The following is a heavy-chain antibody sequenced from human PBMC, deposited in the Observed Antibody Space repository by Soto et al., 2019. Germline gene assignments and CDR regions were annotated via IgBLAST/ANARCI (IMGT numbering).Heavy chain of an antibody. CDR3: AAVSPPYYDSSGFGY. Sequence: GASVKVSCKASGFTFTSSAVQWVRQARGQRLEWIGWIVVGSGNTNYAQKFQERVTITRDMSTSTAYMELSSLRSEDTAVYYCAAVSPPYYDSSGFGYWGQGTLVTVSS. CDR1: GFTFTSSA. J-gene: IGHJ4*02. CDR2: IVVGSGNT. D-gene: IGHD3-22*01. V-gene: IGHV1-58*01.